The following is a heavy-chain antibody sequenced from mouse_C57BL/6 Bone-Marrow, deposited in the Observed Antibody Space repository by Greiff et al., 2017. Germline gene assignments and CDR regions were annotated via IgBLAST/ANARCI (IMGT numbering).Heavy chain of an antibody. Sequence: QVQLQQSGAELVKPGASVKISCKASGYAFSSYWMNWVKQRPGKGLEWIGQIYPGDGDTNYNGKFKGKATLTADKSSSTAYMQLSSLTSEDSAVYFCARPPITTFAMDYWGQGTSVTVAS. D-gene: IGHD1-1*01. CDR2: IYPGDGDT. CDR3: ARPPITTFAMDY. CDR1: GYAFSSYW. V-gene: IGHV1-80*01. J-gene: IGHJ4*01.